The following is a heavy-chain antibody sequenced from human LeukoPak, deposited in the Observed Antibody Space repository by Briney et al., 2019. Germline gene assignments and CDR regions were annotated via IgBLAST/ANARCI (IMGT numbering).Heavy chain of an antibody. V-gene: IGHV4-39*01. CDR3: ARRYYYDSGSYLYFFDF. D-gene: IGHD3-10*01. Sequence: SETLSLTCTVSGGSISSGNYYWGWIRQPPGTALEWIGSIYYTGSTNYNPSLKSRVTISVDTSKNQFSLKLRSVTAADTAVYYCARRYYYDSGSYLYFFDFWGQGTLVTVSS. CDR1: GGSISSGNYY. J-gene: IGHJ4*02. CDR2: IYYTGST.